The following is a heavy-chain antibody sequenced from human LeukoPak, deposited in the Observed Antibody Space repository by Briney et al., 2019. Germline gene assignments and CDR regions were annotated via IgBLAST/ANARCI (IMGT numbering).Heavy chain of an antibody. CDR3: ARGWRASCCYSANFDY. Sequence: SETLSLTCTVSGGSMSSYYWSWIRQPPGKGLEWIGYMYYSGSTNYNPSLKSRVTISVDTSKNQFSLKLSSVTAADTAVYYCARGWRASCCYSANFDYWGQGTLVTVSS. CDR1: GGSMSSYY. V-gene: IGHV4-59*01. J-gene: IGHJ4*02. CDR2: MYYSGST. D-gene: IGHD2-15*01.